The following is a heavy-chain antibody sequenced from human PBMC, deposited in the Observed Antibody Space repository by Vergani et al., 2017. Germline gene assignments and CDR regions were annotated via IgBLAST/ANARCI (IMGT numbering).Heavy chain of an antibody. D-gene: IGHD6-19*01. CDR1: GFTFSSYS. V-gene: IGHV3-21*01. Sequence: EVQLVESGGGLVKPGGSLRLSCAASGFTFSSYSMNWVRQAPGKGLEWVSSISSSSSYIYYADSVKCRFTISRDNAKNSLYLQMNSLRAEDTAVYYCARDFARAGFDYWGQGTLVTVSS. CDR2: ISSSSSYI. J-gene: IGHJ4*02. CDR3: ARDFARAGFDY.